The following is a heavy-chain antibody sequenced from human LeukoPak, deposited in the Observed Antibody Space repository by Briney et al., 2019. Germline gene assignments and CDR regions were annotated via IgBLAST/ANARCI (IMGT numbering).Heavy chain of an antibody. CDR3: AKDTYYGSGSYYRYYYYMDV. D-gene: IGHD3-10*01. Sequence: GGSLRLSCAASGFTFSSYGMHWVRQAPGKGLEWVAVISYDGSNKYYADSVKGRFTISRDNSKNTLYLQMNSLRAEDTAVYYCAKDTYYGSGSYYRYYYYMDVWGKGTTVTISS. CDR1: GFTFSSYG. CDR2: ISYDGSNK. J-gene: IGHJ6*03. V-gene: IGHV3-30*18.